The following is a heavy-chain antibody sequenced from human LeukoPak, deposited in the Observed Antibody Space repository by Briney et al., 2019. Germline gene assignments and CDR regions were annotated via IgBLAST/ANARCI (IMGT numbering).Heavy chain of an antibody. D-gene: IGHD3-22*01. V-gene: IGHV4-39*07. J-gene: IGHJ3*02. Sequence: SETLSLTCTVSGGSISSNTYYWGWIRQPPGKGLEWIGSIYYSGSTYYNPSLKSRVTISVDTSKNQFSLKLSSVTAADTAVYYCARADSSGYYKHAFDIWGQGTMVTVSS. CDR2: IYYSGST. CDR1: GGSISSNTYY. CDR3: ARADSSGYYKHAFDI.